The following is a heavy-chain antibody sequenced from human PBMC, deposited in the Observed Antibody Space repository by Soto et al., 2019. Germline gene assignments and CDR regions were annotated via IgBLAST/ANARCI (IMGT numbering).Heavy chain of an antibody. V-gene: IGHV1-69*13. CDR1: GGTFSSYA. D-gene: IGHD3-3*01. CDR2: IIPIFGTA. J-gene: IGHJ6*02. Sequence: GASVKVSCKASGGTFSSYAISWVRQAPGQGLEWMGGIIPIFGTANYAQKFQGRVTITADESTSTAYMELSSLRSEDTAVYYCARLEGFWSGYSQSYYYYYGMDFWGQGTTVTVSS. CDR3: ARLEGFWSGYSQSYYYYYGMDF.